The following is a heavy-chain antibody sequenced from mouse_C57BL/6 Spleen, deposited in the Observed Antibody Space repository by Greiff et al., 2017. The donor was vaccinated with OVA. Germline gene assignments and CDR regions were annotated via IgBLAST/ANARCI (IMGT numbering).Heavy chain of an antibody. V-gene: IGHV1-18*01. CDR3: ARLYEDAMDY. CDR1: GYTFTDYN. CDR2: INPNNGGT. Sequence: EVQLQQSGPELVKPGASVKIPCKASGYTFTDYNMDWVKQSHGKSLEWIGDINPNNGGTIYNQKFKGKATLTVDKSSSTAYMELRSLTSEDTAVYYCARLYEDAMDYWGQGTSVTVSS. J-gene: IGHJ4*01. D-gene: IGHD2-12*01.